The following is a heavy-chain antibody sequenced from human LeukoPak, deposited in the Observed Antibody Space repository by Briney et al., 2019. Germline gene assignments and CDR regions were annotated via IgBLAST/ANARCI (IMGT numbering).Heavy chain of an antibody. D-gene: IGHD1-26*01. J-gene: IGHJ4*02. CDR2: ISGSGSFT. CDR3: ARDVTWRSGSLDS. CDR1: GFSFSDHN. Sequence: GGSLRLSCAVSGFSFSDHNMNWVRQAPGKGLEWLSYISGSGSFTNFADSVKGRFSVSRDNANDSMYLQMNSLRVEDTAIYYCARDVTWRSGSLDSWGQGTMVTVSS. V-gene: IGHV3-11*05.